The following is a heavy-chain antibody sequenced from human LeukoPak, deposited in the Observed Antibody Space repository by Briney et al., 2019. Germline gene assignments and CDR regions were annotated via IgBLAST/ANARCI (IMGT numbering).Heavy chain of an antibody. CDR3: ARVWAYCGGDCYSAFDY. J-gene: IGHJ4*02. CDR1: GGSFSGYY. D-gene: IGHD2-21*02. CDR2: INHSGST. Sequence: SETLSLTCAVYGGSFSGYYWGWIRQPPGKGLEWIGEINHSGSTNYNPSLKSRVTISADTSKNQFSLKLSSVTAADTAVYYCARVWAYCGGDCYSAFDYWGQGTLVTVSS. V-gene: IGHV4-34*01.